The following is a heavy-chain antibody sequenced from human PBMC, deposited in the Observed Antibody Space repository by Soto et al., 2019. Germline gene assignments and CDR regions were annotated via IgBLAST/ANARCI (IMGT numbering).Heavy chain of an antibody. CDR2: ISPYSGYT. CDR1: GYSFMRYG. V-gene: IGHV1-18*01. Sequence: ASVKVSCKGFGYSFMRYGINWVRQAPGQGLEWVGWISPYSGYTHSAQKFHGRLTLTTDTAASTAYMELRILRSADTALYYCAREPSILRPPPQPSRFNSWRQGTQVTVTS. J-gene: IGHJ4*02. D-gene: IGHD1-26*01. CDR3: AREPSILRPPPQPSRFNS.